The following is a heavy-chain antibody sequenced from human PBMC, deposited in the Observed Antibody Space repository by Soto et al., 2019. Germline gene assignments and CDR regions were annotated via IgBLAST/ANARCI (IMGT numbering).Heavy chain of an antibody. J-gene: IGHJ5*02. D-gene: IGHD3-3*01. Sequence: QLQLQESGPGLVKPSETLSLTCTVSAGSISSSSYYWGWIRQPPGQGLEWIGSIYYSGSSYYNPSLKSRVTISVGTPKNPFALKRRSVTAADTPVYYCARHIRWDDFWSGHTNWFDPWGQGTLVTVSS. V-gene: IGHV4-39*01. CDR1: AGSISSSSYY. CDR3: ARHIRWDDFWSGHTNWFDP. CDR2: IYYSGSS.